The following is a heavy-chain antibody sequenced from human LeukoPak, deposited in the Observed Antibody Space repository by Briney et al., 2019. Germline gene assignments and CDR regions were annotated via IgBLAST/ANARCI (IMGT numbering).Heavy chain of an antibody. D-gene: IGHD3-3*01. Sequence: PGGSLRLSCAASGFTFSDYYMSWIRQAPGKGLEWVSYISSSVSTIYYADSVKGRFTISRDNANNSLYLQMNSLRAEDTAVYYCARERAYDFWSGYYYYFDYWGQGTLVTVSS. CDR2: ISSSVSTI. V-gene: IGHV3-11*01. CDR1: GFTFSDYY. CDR3: ARERAYDFWSGYYYYFDY. J-gene: IGHJ4*02.